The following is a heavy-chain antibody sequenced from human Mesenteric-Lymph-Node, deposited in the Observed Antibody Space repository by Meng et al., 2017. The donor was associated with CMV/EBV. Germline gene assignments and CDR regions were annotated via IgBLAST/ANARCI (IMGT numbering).Heavy chain of an antibody. CDR1: YW. Sequence: YWIGWVRQMPGKGLEWMGIIYPGDSDTRYSPSFQGQVTISADKSISTAYLQWSSLKASDTAMYYCARLAPYSSSWYLRRGSYYFDYWGQGTLVTVSS. CDR2: IYPGDSDT. D-gene: IGHD6-13*01. CDR3: ARLAPYSSSWYLRRGSYYFDY. J-gene: IGHJ4*02. V-gene: IGHV5-51*01.